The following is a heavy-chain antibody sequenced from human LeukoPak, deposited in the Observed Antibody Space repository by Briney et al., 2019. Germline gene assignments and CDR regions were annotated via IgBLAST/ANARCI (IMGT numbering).Heavy chain of an antibody. Sequence: PGGSLRLSCAASGFTFSSYWMSWVRQAPGKGLEWVANIKQDGSEKYYVDSVKGRFTISRDNAKNSLYLQMNSLRAEDTAVYYCARDSPYYYDSSGYYLDYWGQGTLVTVSS. CDR2: IKQDGSEK. CDR1: GFTFSSYW. V-gene: IGHV3-7*01. D-gene: IGHD3-22*01. CDR3: ARDSPYYYDSSGYYLDY. J-gene: IGHJ4*02.